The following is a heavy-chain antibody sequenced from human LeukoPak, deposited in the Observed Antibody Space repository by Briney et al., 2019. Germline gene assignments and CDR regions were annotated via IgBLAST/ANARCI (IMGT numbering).Heavy chain of an antibody. CDR2: IYSGGNT. V-gene: IGHV3-66*01. Sequence: GGSLRLSCAASGFTVSSNYMNWVRQAPRKGLEWVSVIYSGGNTYHADSVKGRFTISRDSSKNTVYLQMNSLRAEDTAVYYCARAPLSPYHYDPQRPKGYFDYWGQGTLVTVSS. D-gene: IGHD3-22*01. CDR3: ARAPLSPYHYDPQRPKGYFDY. CDR1: GFTVSSNY. J-gene: IGHJ4*02.